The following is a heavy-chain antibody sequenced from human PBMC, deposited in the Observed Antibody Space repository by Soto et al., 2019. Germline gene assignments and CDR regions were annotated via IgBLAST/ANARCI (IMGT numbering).Heavy chain of an antibody. CDR1: GFTFSSYG. V-gene: IGHV3-30*18. Sequence: PGGSLRLSCAASGFTFSSYGMHWVRQAPGKGLEWVAVISYDGSNKYYADSVKGRFTISRDNSKNTLYLQMNSLRAEDTAVYYCAKGSYSYGLNLDYWGQGTLVTVSS. D-gene: IGHD5-18*01. J-gene: IGHJ4*02. CDR3: AKGSYSYGLNLDY. CDR2: ISYDGSNK.